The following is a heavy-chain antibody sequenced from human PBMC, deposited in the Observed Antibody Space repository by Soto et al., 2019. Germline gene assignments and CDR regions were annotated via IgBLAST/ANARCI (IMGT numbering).Heavy chain of an antibody. CDR3: ARDREDRYYFDY. CDR2: ISAYNGNT. V-gene: IGHV1-18*04. J-gene: IGHJ4*02. Sequence: ASVKVSCKASGYTFTSYGISWVRQAPGQGLEWMGWISAYNGNTNYAQKLQGRDTMTTDTSTSTAYMELRSLRSDDTAVYYCARDREDRYYFDYWGQGTLVTVSS. D-gene: IGHD1-26*01. CDR1: GYTFTSYG.